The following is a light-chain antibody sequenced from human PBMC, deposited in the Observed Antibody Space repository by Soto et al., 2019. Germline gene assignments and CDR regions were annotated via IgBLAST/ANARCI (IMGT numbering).Light chain of an antibody. CDR2: QDS. V-gene: IGLV3-1*01. CDR1: KLGDKY. Sequence: SYELTQPPSVSVSPGQTASITCSGDKLGDKYACWYQQKPGQSPVLVIYQDSKRPSGNPERFSGSNSGNTATLTISGTQAMDEADYYCQAWDSSTRVVFGGGTKLTVL. CDR3: QAWDSSTRVV. J-gene: IGLJ2*01.